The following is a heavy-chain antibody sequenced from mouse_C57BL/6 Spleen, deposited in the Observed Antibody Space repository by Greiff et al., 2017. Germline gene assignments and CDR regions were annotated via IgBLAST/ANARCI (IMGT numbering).Heavy chain of an antibody. CDR1: GFTFSSYT. D-gene: IGHD2-5*01. V-gene: IGHV5-9*01. CDR3: ARRGIVSYFDY. J-gene: IGHJ2*01. Sequence: EVQLQESGGGLVKPGGSLKLSCAASGFTFSSYTMSWVRQTPEKRLEWVATISGGGGNTYYPDSVKGRFTISGDNAQNTLYLQMSSLRSEDTALDYWARRGIVSYFDYWGQGTTLTVSA. CDR2: ISGGGGNT.